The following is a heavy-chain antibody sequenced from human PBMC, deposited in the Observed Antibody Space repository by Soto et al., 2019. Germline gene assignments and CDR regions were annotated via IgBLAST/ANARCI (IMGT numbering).Heavy chain of an antibody. J-gene: IGHJ6*02. Sequence: SETLSLTCTVSGGSINSGDYYWSWIRQPPGKGLEWIGYIYYSGSTNYNPSLKSRVTISVDKSKNQFSLKLSSVTAADTAVYYCARDWAFWSGYYSRHYYYYGMDVWGQGTTVTVSS. D-gene: IGHD3-3*01. V-gene: IGHV4-30-4*01. CDR3: ARDWAFWSGYYSRHYYYYGMDV. CDR1: GGSINSGDYY. CDR2: IYYSGST.